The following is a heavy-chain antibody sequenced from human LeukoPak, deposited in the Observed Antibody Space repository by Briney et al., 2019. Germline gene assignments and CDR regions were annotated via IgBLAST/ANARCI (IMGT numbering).Heavy chain of an antibody. Sequence: GGSLRLSCAASEFTFSSYWMTWVRQAPGKGLKWVANIYKDGSEKYYVDSVKGRFTISRDNAKNSMYLQMNSLRAEDTAVYYCARIRYNWHGMDVWGQGTTVTVSS. CDR3: ARIRYNWHGMDV. CDR1: EFTFSSYW. D-gene: IGHD1-20*01. V-gene: IGHV3-7*04. CDR2: IYKDGSEK. J-gene: IGHJ6*02.